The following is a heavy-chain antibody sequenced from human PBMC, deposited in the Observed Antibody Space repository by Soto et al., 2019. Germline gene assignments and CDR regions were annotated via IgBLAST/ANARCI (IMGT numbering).Heavy chain of an antibody. V-gene: IGHV4-61*01. D-gene: IGHD3-22*01. CDR1: GGSISSSSYY. J-gene: IGHJ4*02. CDR2: IYYSGST. CDR3: ARSYYDSSGYYYRIDY. Sequence: SETLSLTCTVSGGSISSSSYYWSWIRQPPGKGLEWIGYIYYSGSTNYNPSLKSRVTISVDTSKNQFSLKLSSETAADTAVYYCARSYYDSSGYYYRIDYWGQGTLVTVS.